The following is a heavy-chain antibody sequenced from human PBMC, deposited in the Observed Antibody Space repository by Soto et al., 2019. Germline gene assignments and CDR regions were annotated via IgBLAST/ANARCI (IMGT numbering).Heavy chain of an antibody. Sequence: EVRLVESGGGLVKPGGSLRLSCAGSGFTFSSHSMNWVRQAPGKGLEWVSTIIVRGSYVNYADSVKGRFSISRDNAKNFLYLQMNRLRAEDTAIYYCARVGYSDHSTVWGHGTTVTVSS. CDR2: IIVRGSYV. J-gene: IGHJ6*02. V-gene: IGHV3-21*04. D-gene: IGHD4-4*01. CDR1: GFTFSSHS. CDR3: ARVGYSDHSTV.